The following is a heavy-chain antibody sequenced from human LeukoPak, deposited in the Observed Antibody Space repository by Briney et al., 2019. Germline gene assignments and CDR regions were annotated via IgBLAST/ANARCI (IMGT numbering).Heavy chain of an antibody. V-gene: IGHV4-4*07. CDR1: GASISTYY. CDR2: IYTSGNT. Sequence: KPSGTLSLTCTISGASISTYYWTWIRPPAGKGGEWIGRIYTSGNTNYKPSLKNRVTMSADTSKNQFSLKLSSVTAADAAVYYCARGYGDYVGIDNYFDYWGQGTLVTVSS. D-gene: IGHD4-17*01. CDR3: ARGYGDYVGIDNYFDY. J-gene: IGHJ4*02.